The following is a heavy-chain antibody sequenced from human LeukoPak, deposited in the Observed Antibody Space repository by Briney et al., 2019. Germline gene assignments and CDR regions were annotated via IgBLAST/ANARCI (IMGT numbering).Heavy chain of an antibody. CDR3: ARALLWFGEPRDDAFDI. J-gene: IGHJ3*02. CDR1: EFTFSSYA. D-gene: IGHD3-10*01. CDR2: ISYDGSNK. Sequence: PGGSLRLSCAASEFTFSSYAMYWVRQSPGKGLEWVAVISYDGSNKYYADSVKGRFTISRDNSKNTLYLQMNSLRAEDTAVYYCARALLWFGEPRDDAFDIWGQGTMVTVSS. V-gene: IGHV3-30*14.